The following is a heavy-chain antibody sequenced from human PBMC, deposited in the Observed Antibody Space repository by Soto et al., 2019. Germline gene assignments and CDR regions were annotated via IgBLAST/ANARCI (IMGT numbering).Heavy chain of an antibody. D-gene: IGHD3-10*01. CDR1: GYTFTSYY. V-gene: IGHV1-46*01. CDR2: INPSGGST. Sequence: QVQLVQSGAEVKKPGASVKVSCKASGYTFTSYYMHWVRQAPGQGLEWMGIINPSGGSTSYAQKFQVRVTMTMDTSTSTVYMELSSLRSEDTAVYYCARGSNPSDYYFGMDVWGQGTTLTVSS. CDR3: ARGSNPSDYYFGMDV. J-gene: IGHJ6*02.